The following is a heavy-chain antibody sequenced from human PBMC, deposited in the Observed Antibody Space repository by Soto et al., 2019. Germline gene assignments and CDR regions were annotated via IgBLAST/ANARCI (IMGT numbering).Heavy chain of an antibody. J-gene: IGHJ4*02. CDR1: GYTFNSYG. Sequence: GASVKVSCKASGYTFNSYGINWVRQAPGQGLEWVGWVSAYNGNTNYAQKLQGRVTMTTDTSTSTAYMELRSLRSDDTAVYYCARDNYYDSSGYYYSTEPFDYWGQGTLVTVSS. D-gene: IGHD3-22*01. V-gene: IGHV1-18*01. CDR2: VSAYNGNT. CDR3: ARDNYYDSSGYYYSTEPFDY.